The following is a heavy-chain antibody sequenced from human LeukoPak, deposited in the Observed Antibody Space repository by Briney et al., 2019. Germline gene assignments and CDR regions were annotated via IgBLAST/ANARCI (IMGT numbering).Heavy chain of an antibody. CDR2: IYYSGST. Sequence: PSETPSLTCTVSGVSVSSGSYYWSWIRQPPGKGLEWIGYIYYSGSTNYNPSLKSRVTISVDTSKNQFSLKLSSVTAADTAVYYCARSSPPGYSSGWYLFGYWGQGTLVTVSS. V-gene: IGHV4-61*01. J-gene: IGHJ4*02. D-gene: IGHD6-19*01. CDR3: ARSSPPGYSSGWYLFGY. CDR1: GVSVSSGSYY.